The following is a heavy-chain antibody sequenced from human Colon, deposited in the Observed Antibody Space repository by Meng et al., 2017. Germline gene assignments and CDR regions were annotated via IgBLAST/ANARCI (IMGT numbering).Heavy chain of an antibody. CDR1: GFTFSDYW. Sequence: GESLKISCVASGFTFSDYWTSWVRQTPGKGLEWVANINGDGRQKSYVDSVRGRFTISKDNAKNSLYLQMSSLRAEDTAIYYCARGRYCTSGNCYFDYWGQGVRVTCYS. CDR3: ARGRYCTSGNCYFDY. V-gene: IGHV3-7*01. D-gene: IGHD2-8*01. J-gene: IGHJ4*02. CDR2: INGDGRQK.